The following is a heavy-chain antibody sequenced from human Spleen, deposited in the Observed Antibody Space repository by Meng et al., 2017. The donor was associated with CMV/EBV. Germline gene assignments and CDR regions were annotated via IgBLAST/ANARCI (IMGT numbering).Heavy chain of an antibody. Sequence: GESLKISCAASGFTFSSYAMSWVRQAPGKGLEWVSNISTSSTTIYYADSVKGRFTVSRDNARNSLYLQMNSLRAEDTAVYYCATDIVVVPAASDIGYWGQGTLVTVSS. V-gene: IGHV3-48*04. CDR1: GFTFSSYA. D-gene: IGHD2-2*01. CDR3: ATDIVVVPAASDIGY. CDR2: ISTSSTTI. J-gene: IGHJ4*02.